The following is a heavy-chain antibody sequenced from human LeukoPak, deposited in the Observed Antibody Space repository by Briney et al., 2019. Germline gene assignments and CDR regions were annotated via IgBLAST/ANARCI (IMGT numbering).Heavy chain of an antibody. J-gene: IGHJ4*02. D-gene: IGHD4/OR15-4a*01. CDR2: IYSGGST. CDR1: GFTVSSDS. CDR3: ARRAGAYSHPYDY. Sequence: GGSLRLSCTVSGFTVSSDSMCWVRQAPGKGLEWVSFIYSGGSTHYSDSVKGRFTISRDNSKNTLYLQMNSLRAEDTAVYYCARRAGAYSHPYDYWGQGTLVTVSS. V-gene: IGHV3-53*01.